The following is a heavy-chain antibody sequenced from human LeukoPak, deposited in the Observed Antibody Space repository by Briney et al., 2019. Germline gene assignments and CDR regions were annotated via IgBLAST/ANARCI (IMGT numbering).Heavy chain of an antibody. Sequence: ASVKVSCKASGYTFTSYGISWVRQAPGQGLEWMGWISAYNGNTNYAQKLQGRVTVTTDTSTSTAYMELRSLRSDDTAVYYCARVVTTVYGNIWFDPWGQGTLVTVSS. D-gene: IGHD4-11*01. CDR2: ISAYNGNT. J-gene: IGHJ5*02. CDR3: ARVVTTVYGNIWFDP. CDR1: GYTFTSYG. V-gene: IGHV1-18*01.